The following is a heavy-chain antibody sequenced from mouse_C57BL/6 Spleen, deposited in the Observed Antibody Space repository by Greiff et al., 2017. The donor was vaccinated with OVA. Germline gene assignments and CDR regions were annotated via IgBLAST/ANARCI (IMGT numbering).Heavy chain of an antibody. J-gene: IGHJ2*01. V-gene: IGHV1-74*01. D-gene: IGHD1-1*01. CDR2: IHPSDSDT. CDR3: AISLITTVVAKGFDY. Sequence: QVQLQQPGAELVKPGASVKVSCKASRYTFTSYWMHWVKQRPGQGLEWIGRIHPSDSDTNYNQKFKGKATLTVDKSSSTAYMQLSSLTSEDSAVYYCAISLITTVVAKGFDYWGQGTTLTVSS. CDR1: RYTFTSYW.